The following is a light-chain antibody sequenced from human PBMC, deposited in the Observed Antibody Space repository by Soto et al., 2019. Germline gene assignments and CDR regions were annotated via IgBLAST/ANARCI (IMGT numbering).Light chain of an antibody. CDR1: QSVRSNF. CDR3: QQYGSALQT. Sequence: EIVLTQSPGTLSLSPGERVTLSCRASQSVRSNFLAWYQQRPGQAPRLLIYGASSRATGIPDRFSGGGSGTDFTLIISRLEPEDCAVYYCQQYGSALQTFGQGTKVEIK. CDR2: GAS. V-gene: IGKV3-20*01. J-gene: IGKJ1*01.